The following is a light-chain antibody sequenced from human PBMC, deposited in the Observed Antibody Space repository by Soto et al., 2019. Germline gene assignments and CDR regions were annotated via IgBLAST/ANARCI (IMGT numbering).Light chain of an antibody. CDR1: QSIGRW. J-gene: IGKJ1*01. CDR3: EQYKSYST. V-gene: IGKV1-5*01. Sequence: DIQMTQSPSTLSASVGDRVTITCRASQSIGRWLTWYQQKPGKAPKVLIYDASSLESGVPSRFSGRGSGTEFTLTISSLQPDASATYYCEQYKSYSTFGQGTKVDIK. CDR2: DAS.